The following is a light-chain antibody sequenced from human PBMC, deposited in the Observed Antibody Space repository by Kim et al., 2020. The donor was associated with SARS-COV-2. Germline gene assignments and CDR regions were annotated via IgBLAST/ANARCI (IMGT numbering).Light chain of an antibody. Sequence: GQSITMTCTGTRSDVGGYNYVSWYQQHPGKAPKLMLYVVSKRPSGVSNRFSGSKSGNTASLTISGLQAEDEADYYCTSYTSSITWVFGGGTQLTVL. CDR2: VVS. J-gene: IGLJ3*02. CDR3: TSYTSSITWV. CDR1: RSDVGGYNY. V-gene: IGLV2-14*04.